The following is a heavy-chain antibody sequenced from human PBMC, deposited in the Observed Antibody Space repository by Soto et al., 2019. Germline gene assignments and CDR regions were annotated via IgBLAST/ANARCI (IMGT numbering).Heavy chain of an antibody. D-gene: IGHD3-10*01. J-gene: IGHJ4*02. CDR2: ISGSGGST. Sequence: GGSLRLSCAASGFTFSSYAMSWVRQAPGKGLEWVSAISGSGGSTYYADSVKGRFTISRDNSKNTLYLQMNSLRAEDTSVYYCAKEWTLLTILGVQNHIDYWGQGTLVTVSS. V-gene: IGHV3-23*01. CDR3: AKEWTLLTILGVQNHIDY. CDR1: GFTFSSYA.